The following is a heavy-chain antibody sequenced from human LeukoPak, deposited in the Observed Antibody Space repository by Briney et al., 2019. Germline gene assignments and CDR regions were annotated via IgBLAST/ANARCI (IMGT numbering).Heavy chain of an antibody. D-gene: IGHD3-22*01. Sequence: GGSLRLSCAASGFTFSSYSMNWVRQAPGKGLEWVSSISSSSSYIYYADSVKGRFTISRDNAKNSLYLRMNSLRAEDTAVYYWARDYAWDDSSGYDRGALDIWGQGTMLTVSS. CDR2: ISSSSSYI. CDR3: ARDYAWDDSSGYDRGALDI. CDR1: GFTFSSYS. J-gene: IGHJ3*02. V-gene: IGHV3-21*01.